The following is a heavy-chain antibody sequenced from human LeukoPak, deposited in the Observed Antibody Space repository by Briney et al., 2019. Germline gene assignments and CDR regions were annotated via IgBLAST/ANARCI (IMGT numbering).Heavy chain of an antibody. V-gene: IGHV4-34*01. CDR3: ARVYRIAVAGPTFDY. CDR2: INHSGST. J-gene: IGHJ4*02. Sequence: PSETLSLTCAVYGGSSSGYYWSWIRQPPGKGLEWIGEINHSGSTNYNPSLKSRVTISVDTSKNQFSLKLSSVTAADTAVYYCARVYRIAVAGPTFDYWGQGTLVTVSS. D-gene: IGHD6-19*01. CDR1: GGSSSGYY.